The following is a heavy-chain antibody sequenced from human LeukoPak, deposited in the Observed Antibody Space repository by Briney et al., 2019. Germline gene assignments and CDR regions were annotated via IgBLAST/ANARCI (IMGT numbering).Heavy chain of an antibody. CDR2: MSTDGSLQ. CDR3: GRQVAPGQWLVNL. CDR1: GFTFSNYA. J-gene: IGHJ5*02. Sequence: PGGSLRLSCVASGFTFSNYAIHWVRRPPGKGLEWVAVMSTDGSLQYYANSVKGRFTISRDNYKSTLFLQMNSLSAADTAVYYCGRQVAPGQWLVNLWGQRTLVTVSS. V-gene: IGHV3-30*01. D-gene: IGHD6-19*01.